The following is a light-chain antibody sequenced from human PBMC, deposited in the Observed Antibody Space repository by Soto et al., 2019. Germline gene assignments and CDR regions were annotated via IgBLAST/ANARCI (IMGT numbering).Light chain of an antibody. J-gene: IGKJ5*01. CDR2: AAS. Sequence: DIQMTQHPSSLSASVGDRVTITCRASQSISTYVDWYQHKPGQAPKILISAASSLQSGVPSRFSGSGPGTDFTLTISSLQPEDFATYYCQQSYSTPITFGQGTRLEI. CDR3: QQSYSTPIT. V-gene: IGKV1-39*01. CDR1: QSISTY.